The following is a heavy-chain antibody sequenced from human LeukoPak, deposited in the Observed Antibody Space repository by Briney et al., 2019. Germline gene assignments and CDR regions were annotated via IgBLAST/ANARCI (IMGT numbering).Heavy chain of an antibody. V-gene: IGHV3-23*01. CDR1: GFTFSNYA. CDR3: ARIPSGYCGGDCYFDY. Sequence: GGSLRLSCAASGFTFSNYAMSWVRQAPGKGLEWVSAISGSGGSTYYADSVKGRFTISRDNSKNTLYLQMNSLRPEDTAVYYCARIPSGYCGGDCYFDYWGQGTLVTVSS. D-gene: IGHD2-21*02. CDR2: ISGSGGST. J-gene: IGHJ4*02.